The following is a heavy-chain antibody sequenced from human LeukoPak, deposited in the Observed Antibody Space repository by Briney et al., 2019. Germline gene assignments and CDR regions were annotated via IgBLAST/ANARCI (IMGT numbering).Heavy chain of an antibody. D-gene: IGHD3-22*01. Sequence: GESLRLSCAASGFTFSSSDIHWVRQNTEKGLEWVSGIGTVGDTYYGSSVKGRFTISRENAKNSVYLQMNRLRAGDTAVYYCARYNADSSAYWVNYYFDLWGRGTLVTVSS. CDR1: GFTFSSSD. V-gene: IGHV3-13*01. J-gene: IGHJ2*01. CDR2: IGTVGDT. CDR3: ARYNADSSAYWVNYYFDL.